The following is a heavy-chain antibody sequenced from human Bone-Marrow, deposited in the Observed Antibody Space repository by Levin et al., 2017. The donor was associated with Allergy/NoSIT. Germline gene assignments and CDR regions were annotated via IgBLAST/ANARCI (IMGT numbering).Heavy chain of an antibody. CDR1: GFTFSSYG. D-gene: IGHD3-10*01. Sequence: GESLKISCAASGFTFSSYGMHWVRQAPGKGLEWVAVISYDGSNKYYADSVKGRFTISRDNSKNTLYLQMNSLRAEDTAVYYCAKAVGGSGSYYNFDYWGQGTLVTVSS. J-gene: IGHJ4*02. V-gene: IGHV3-30*18. CDR2: ISYDGSNK. CDR3: AKAVGGSGSYYNFDY.